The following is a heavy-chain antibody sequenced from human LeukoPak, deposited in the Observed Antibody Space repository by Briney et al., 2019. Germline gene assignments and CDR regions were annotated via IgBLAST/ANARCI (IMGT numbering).Heavy chain of an antibody. D-gene: IGHD6-13*01. V-gene: IGHV3-7*03. CDR3: VKGPLITAAGTY. Sequence: PGGSLRLSCAAPGFTFSDYRMTWVRQTPGKGLECVANINQYGGEIYYVDSVKGRFTISRDNAKNSLSLQMSSLRVEDTAVYYCVKGPLITAAGTYWGQGTLVTVSS. CDR1: GFTFSDYR. J-gene: IGHJ4*02. CDR2: INQYGGEI.